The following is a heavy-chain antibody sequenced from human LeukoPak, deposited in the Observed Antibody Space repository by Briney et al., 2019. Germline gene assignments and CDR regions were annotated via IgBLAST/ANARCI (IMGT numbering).Heavy chain of an antibody. CDR3: AKSPGGYSDY. CDR2: IPGSPGST. CDR1: GFTFRSYA. Sequence: PGGPLRLSCAASGFTFRSYAMSPVPQAPGKGLASVSAIPGSPGSTYYADSVKGRFTISRDNSKNTLYLQMNSLRAADTAVYYCAKSPGGYSDYCGQGTLVTVSS. D-gene: IGHD3-22*01. V-gene: IGHV3-23*01. J-gene: IGHJ4*02.